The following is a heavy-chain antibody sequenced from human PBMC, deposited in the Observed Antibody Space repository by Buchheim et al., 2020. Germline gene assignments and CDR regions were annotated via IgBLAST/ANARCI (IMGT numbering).Heavy chain of an antibody. D-gene: IGHD2-15*01. Sequence: QVQLVQSGAEVKKPGASVKVSCKASGYTFTGYYMHWVRQAPGQGLEWMGWINPNSGGTNYAQKFQGWVTMTRDTSISTAHMELSRLRSDDTAVYYCAREWAGTGYCSGGSCLTNWFDPWGQGTL. J-gene: IGHJ5*02. CDR2: INPNSGGT. CDR3: AREWAGTGYCSGGSCLTNWFDP. CDR1: GYTFTGYY. V-gene: IGHV1-2*04.